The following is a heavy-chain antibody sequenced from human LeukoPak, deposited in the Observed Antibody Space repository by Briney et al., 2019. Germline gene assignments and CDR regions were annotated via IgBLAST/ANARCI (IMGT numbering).Heavy chain of an antibody. D-gene: IGHD3-10*01. J-gene: IGHJ4*02. V-gene: IGHV1-24*01. CDR3: APARFGELFPNFDY. Sequence: ASVKVSCKVSGYTLTELSMHWVRQAPGNGLEWMGGFDPEEGETIHAQKFQGRVTMTEDTSTDTAYMELSSLRSEDTAVYYCAPARFGELFPNFDYWGQGTLVTVSS. CDR2: FDPEEGET. CDR1: GYTLTELS.